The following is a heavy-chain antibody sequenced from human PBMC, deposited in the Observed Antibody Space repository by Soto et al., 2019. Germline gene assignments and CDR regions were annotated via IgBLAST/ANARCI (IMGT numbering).Heavy chain of an antibody. CDR3: ARGGYSYGSDYYYGMDV. CDR1: GYTFTSYG. J-gene: IGHJ6*02. CDR2: ISAYNGNT. D-gene: IGHD5-18*01. V-gene: IGHV1-18*04. Sequence: ASVKVSCKASGYTFTSYGISWVRQAPGQGLEWMGWISAYNGNTNYAQKLQGRATMTTDTSTSTAYMELRSLRSDDTAVYYCARGGYSYGSDYYYGMDVWGQGTTVTVSS.